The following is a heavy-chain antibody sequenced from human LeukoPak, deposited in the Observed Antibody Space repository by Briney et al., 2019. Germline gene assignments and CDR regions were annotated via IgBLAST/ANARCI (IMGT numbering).Heavy chain of an antibody. Sequence: PGGSLRLSCVASGFTFNTYSMSWVRQAPGKGLEWVSYISSSSSTIYYADSVKGRFTISRDNAKNSLYLQMNSLRDEDTAVYYCAREPYGSGSYQFDYWGQGTLVTVSS. D-gene: IGHD3-10*01. CDR1: GFTFNTYS. CDR2: ISSSSSTI. CDR3: AREPYGSGSYQFDY. J-gene: IGHJ4*02. V-gene: IGHV3-48*02.